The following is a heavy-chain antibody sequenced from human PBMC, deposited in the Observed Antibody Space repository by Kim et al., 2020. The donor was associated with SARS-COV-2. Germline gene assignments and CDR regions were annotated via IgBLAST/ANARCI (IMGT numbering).Heavy chain of an antibody. CDR1: GYTFTDSF. Sequence: ASVKVSCKASGYTFTDSFLHWVRQAPGQGLEWMGIINTNDGWTKYAQRFQDRVTVTRDTSTNTVYMELISLISEDTAMYYCARESQTIPMPGKNFDYWGQGTLVTVPS. D-gene: IGHD6-19*01. J-gene: IGHJ4*02. CDR3: ARESQTIPMPGKNFDY. V-gene: IGHV1-46*01. CDR2: INTNDGWT.